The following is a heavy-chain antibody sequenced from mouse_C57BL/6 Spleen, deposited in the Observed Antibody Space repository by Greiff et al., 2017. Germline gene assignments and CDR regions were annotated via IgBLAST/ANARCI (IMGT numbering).Heavy chain of an antibody. J-gene: IGHJ4*01. CDR3: ARNERDYGSRYDYAMDY. V-gene: IGHV2-2*01. D-gene: IGHD1-1*01. CDR2: IWSGGST. Sequence: QVQLKQSGPGLVQPSQSLSITCTVSGFSLTSYGVHWVRQSPGKGLEWLGVIWSGGSTDYNAAFISRLSISKDNSKSQVFFKMNSLQADDTAIYYCARNERDYGSRYDYAMDYWGQGTSVTVSS. CDR1: GFSLTSYG.